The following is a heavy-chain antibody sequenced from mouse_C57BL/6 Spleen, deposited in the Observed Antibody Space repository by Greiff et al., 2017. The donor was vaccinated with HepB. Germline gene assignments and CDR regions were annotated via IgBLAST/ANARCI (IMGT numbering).Heavy chain of an antibody. V-gene: IGHV1-39*01. D-gene: IGHD1-1*01. CDR2: INPYYGTT. CDR3: ARTDYCSSYGFAY. CDR1: GYSFTDYN. J-gene: IGHJ3*01. Sequence: EVQLQQSGPELVKPGASVTISCKASGYSFTDYNMNWVKQSHGKSLECIGVINPYYGTTNYNQKFKGKATLTVDQSSSTSYMKLNSLTSEDSAVYYCARTDYCSSYGFAYWGQGTLVTVSA.